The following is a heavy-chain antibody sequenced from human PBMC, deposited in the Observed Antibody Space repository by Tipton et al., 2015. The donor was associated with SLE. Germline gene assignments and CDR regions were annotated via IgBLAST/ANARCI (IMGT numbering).Heavy chain of an antibody. V-gene: IGHV3-30-3*01. CDR2: ISYDGSNK. CDR3: ARDWSSFMDV. D-gene: IGHD3-3*01. CDR1: GFTFSSYW. J-gene: IGHJ6*03. Sequence: SLRLSCAASGFTFSSYWMHWVRQAPGKGLEWVAVISYDGSNKYYADSVKGRLTISRDNSKNTLYLQMNSLRAEDTAVYYCARDWSSFMDVWGKGTTVTVSS.